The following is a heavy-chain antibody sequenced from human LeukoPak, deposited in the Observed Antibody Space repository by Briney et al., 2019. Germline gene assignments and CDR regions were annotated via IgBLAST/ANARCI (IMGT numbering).Heavy chain of an antibody. J-gene: IGHJ4*02. CDR2: IYSGGST. V-gene: IGHV3-53*01. CDR1: GFTVSSNY. D-gene: IGHD3-10*01. Sequence: GGSLRLSCAASGFTVSSNYMSWVRQAPGQGLEWVSVIYSGGSTYYADSVKGRFTISRDNSKNTLYLQMNSLRAEDTAVYYCARVRVVRGADYWGQGTLVTVSS. CDR3: ARVRVVRGADY.